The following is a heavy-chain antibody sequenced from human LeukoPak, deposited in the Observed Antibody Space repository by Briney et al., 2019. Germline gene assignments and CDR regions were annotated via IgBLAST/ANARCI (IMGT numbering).Heavy chain of an antibody. CDR1: GFTFSDYA. CDR3: AKAGEITLTTALCFFDY. V-gene: IGHV3-23*01. J-gene: IGHJ4*02. Sequence: QPGGSLRLSCAASGFTFSDYAMAWVRQAPGKGLEWVSVIVGTGGSTYYADSVRGRFTVSRDNSKNTLSLQMNSLRAEDTAVYYCAKAGEITLTTALCFFDYWGQGALVTVSS. D-gene: IGHD4-11*01. CDR2: IVGTGGST.